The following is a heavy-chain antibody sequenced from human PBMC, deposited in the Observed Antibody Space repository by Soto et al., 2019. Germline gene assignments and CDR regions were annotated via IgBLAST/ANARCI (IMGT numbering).Heavy chain of an antibody. Sequence: QVQLVESGGGVVQPGRSLRLSCAASGFTFSSYAKHWVRQAPGKGLEWVAVISYDGSNKYYADSVKGRFTISRDNSKNTLYLQMNSLRAEDTAVYYCARDIAARPPLYYYGMDVWGQGTTVTVSS. CDR2: ISYDGSNK. D-gene: IGHD6-6*01. CDR1: GFTFSSYA. V-gene: IGHV3-30-3*01. CDR3: ARDIAARPPLYYYGMDV. J-gene: IGHJ6*02.